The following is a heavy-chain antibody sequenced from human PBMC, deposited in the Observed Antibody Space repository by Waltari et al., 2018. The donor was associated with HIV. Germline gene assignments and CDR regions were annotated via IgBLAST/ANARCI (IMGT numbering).Heavy chain of an antibody. CDR2: SWSDGGNE. Sequence: QVQLAESGGGVVQPGRSLRLSCVASGFIFNKFGMHWVRQKPGKGLEWGAGSWSDGGNEYYADSVKGRFAMSGDNSKNTLYLQRNSLRAEDTAVYYCARDWTITATTRVDFWGPGTLVTVSS. CDR3: ARDWTITATTRVDF. CDR1: GFIFNKFG. J-gene: IGHJ4*03. D-gene: IGHD1-20*01. V-gene: IGHV3-33*01.